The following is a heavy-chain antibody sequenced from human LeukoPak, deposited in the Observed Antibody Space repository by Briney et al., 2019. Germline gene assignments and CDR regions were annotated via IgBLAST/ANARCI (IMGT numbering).Heavy chain of an antibody. J-gene: IGHJ5*02. CDR2: IIPILGIA. V-gene: IGHV1-69*04. Sequence: SVKVSCKASGGTFSSYAISWVRQAPGQGLEWMGRIIPILGIANYAQKFQGRVTITADKSTSTAYMELSSLRSEDTAVYYCARAPSYYDFWSGSAWFDPWGQGTLVTVSS. CDR3: ARAPSYYDFWSGSAWFDP. D-gene: IGHD3-3*01. CDR1: GGTFSSYA.